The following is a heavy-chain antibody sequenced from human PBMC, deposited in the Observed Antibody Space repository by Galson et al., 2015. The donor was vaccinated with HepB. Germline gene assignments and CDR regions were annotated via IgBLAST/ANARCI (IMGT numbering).Heavy chain of an antibody. CDR2: ISAYNGNT. CDR3: ARAYSGSYYDWFDP. D-gene: IGHD1-26*01. CDR1: GYTFTSYG. V-gene: IGHV1-18*04. Sequence: SVKVSCKASGYTFTSYGISWVRQAPGQGLEWMGWISAYNGNTNYAQKLQGRVTMTTDTSTSTAYMELRSLRSDDTAVYYCARAYSGSYYDWFDPWGQGTLVTVSS. J-gene: IGHJ5*02.